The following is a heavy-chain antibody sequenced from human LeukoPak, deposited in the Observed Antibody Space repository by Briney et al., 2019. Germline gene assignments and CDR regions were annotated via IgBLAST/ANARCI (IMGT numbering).Heavy chain of an antibody. J-gene: IGHJ5*02. V-gene: IGHV4-4*02. CDR1: GGSISSSNW. CDR3: ARGRMSAIFGVANWFDP. Sequence: SGTLSLTCGVSGGSISSSNWWSWVRQPPGKGLEWIGYIYRSGTTYYNPSLKSRVIISVDRSQNQFSLKLTSVTAADTAVYYCARGRMSAIFGVANWFDPWGQGTLVTVSS. CDR2: IYRSGTT. D-gene: IGHD3-3*01.